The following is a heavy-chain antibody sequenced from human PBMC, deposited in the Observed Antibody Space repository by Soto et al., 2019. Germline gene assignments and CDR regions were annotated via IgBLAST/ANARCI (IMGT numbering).Heavy chain of an antibody. V-gene: IGHV1-69*06. CDR3: ARGGFVAGLYNALDA. CDR1: GGTLSTNA. CDR2: IIPMFGSP. J-gene: IGHJ6*02. Sequence: QVQLVQSGAEVKKAGSSVKVSCKTSGGTLSTNAISWVRQAPGQGLEWMGAIIPMFGSPKYAQKFQGRVTMRGESPARRMYVGMIGGACADTGVYYCARGGFVAGLYNALDAWGQGTTVAVSS. D-gene: IGHD6-19*01.